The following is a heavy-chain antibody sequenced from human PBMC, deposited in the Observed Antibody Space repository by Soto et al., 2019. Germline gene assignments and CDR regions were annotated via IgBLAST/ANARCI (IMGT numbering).Heavy chain of an antibody. CDR2: IRSKANSYAT. Sequence: EVQLVESGGGLVQPGGSLKLSCAASGFTFSGSAMHWVRQASGKGLEWVGRIRSKANSYATAYAASVKGRFTISRDDSKNTAYLQMNSLKTEDTAVYYCTRRDSDGYNFDYWGQGTLVTVSS. CDR1: GFTFSGSA. V-gene: IGHV3-73*02. CDR3: TRRDSDGYNFDY. J-gene: IGHJ4*02. D-gene: IGHD5-12*01.